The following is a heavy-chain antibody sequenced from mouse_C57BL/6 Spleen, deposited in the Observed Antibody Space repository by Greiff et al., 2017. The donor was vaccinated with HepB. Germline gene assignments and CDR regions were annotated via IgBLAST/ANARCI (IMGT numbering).Heavy chain of an antibody. Sequence: QVHVKQSGAELVRPGTSVKVSCKASGYAFTNYLIEWVKQRPGQGLEWIGVINPGSGGTNYNEKFKGKATLTADKSSSTAYMQLSSLTSEDSAVYFCARDYSNYLGYAMDYWGQGTSVTVSS. CDR2: INPGSGGT. V-gene: IGHV1-54*01. J-gene: IGHJ4*01. CDR3: ARDYSNYLGYAMDY. D-gene: IGHD2-5*01. CDR1: GYAFTNYL.